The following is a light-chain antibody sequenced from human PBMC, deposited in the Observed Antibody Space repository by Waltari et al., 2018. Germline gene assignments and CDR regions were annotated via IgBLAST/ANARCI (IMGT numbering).Light chain of an antibody. CDR1: RSDVGGYNF. Sequence: QSALTQPPSASGSPGQSVTISCTGTRSDVGGYNFVSWYQQHPGKAPKLMIYDVSKRPSGVPDRFSGSKSGNTASLTVSGLQAEDEAVYYCISYAGSNNLVFGGGTKLTVL. J-gene: IGLJ2*01. CDR3: ISYAGSNNLV. V-gene: IGLV2-8*01. CDR2: DVS.